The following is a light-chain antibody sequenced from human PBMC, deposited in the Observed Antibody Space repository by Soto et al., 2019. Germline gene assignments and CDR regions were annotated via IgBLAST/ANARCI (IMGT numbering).Light chain of an antibody. CDR1: QILLHSNGYNY. CDR2: LGS. CDR3: MQALQSLT. V-gene: IGKV2-28*01. J-gene: IGKJ5*01. Sequence: DIVMTHSPLSLAVTRGDPAAISCMPSQILLHSNGYNYLDWYLQKPGQSPQLLIYLGSNRASGVPDRFSGSGSGTDFTLKINRVEAEDVGTYYCMQALQSLTFGQGTRLAIK.